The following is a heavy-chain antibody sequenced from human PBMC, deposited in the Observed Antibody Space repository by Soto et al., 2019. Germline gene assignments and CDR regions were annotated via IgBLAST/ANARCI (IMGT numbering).Heavy chain of an antibody. V-gene: IGHV4-61*01. D-gene: IGHD4-17*01. CDR2: IYYSGST. CDR3: ARGVTRREDRDPWFDP. J-gene: IGHJ5*02. Sequence: SETLSLTCTVSGGSVSSGSYYWSWIRQPPGKGLEWIGYIYYSGSTNYNPSPKSRVTISVDTSKNQFSLKLSSVTAADTAVYYCARGVTRREDRDPWFDPWGQGTLVTVSS. CDR1: GGSVSSGSYY.